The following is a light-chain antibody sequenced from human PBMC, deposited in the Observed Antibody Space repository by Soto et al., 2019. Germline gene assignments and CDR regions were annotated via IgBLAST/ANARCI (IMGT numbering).Light chain of an antibody. CDR2: EVN. V-gene: IGLV2-8*01. CDR1: SSDVGASNY. J-gene: IGLJ2*01. Sequence: QSALTQPPSASGSPGQSVTLSCTGTSSDVGASNYVSWYQQHPGKAPKLMISEVNKRPSGVPDRFSGSKSGNTASLTVSGLQAEDEADYYCSSSAGTKNMVFGGGTKLTVL. CDR3: SSSAGTKNMV.